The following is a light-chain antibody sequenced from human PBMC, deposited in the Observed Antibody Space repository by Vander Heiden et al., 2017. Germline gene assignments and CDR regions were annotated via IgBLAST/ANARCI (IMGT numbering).Light chain of an antibody. V-gene: IGKV4-1*01. Sequence: DIVMTQSPDSLAVSLGERATINCKSSQSVLYNSNNKNYLSWYQQKPGQPPKLLIYWASTRESGVPDRFSGSGSGTDFTLTISSLQAEDVAVYYCQQDDSTNITFGGGTKVDIK. CDR2: WAS. CDR3: QQDDSTNIT. CDR1: QSVLYNSNNKNY. J-gene: IGKJ4*01.